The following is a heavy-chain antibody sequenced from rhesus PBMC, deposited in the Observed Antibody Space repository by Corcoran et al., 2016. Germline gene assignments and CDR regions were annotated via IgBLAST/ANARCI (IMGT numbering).Heavy chain of an antibody. V-gene: IGHV3S16*01. CDR2: ISSASSYI. CDR1: GFTFSSYG. CDR3: TSEKGLFWGFDY. Sequence: EVQLVESGGGLVQPGGSLRLSCAASGFTFSSYGMSWVRPAPGKGLEWVASISSASSYIYYADSVKGRFTISRDNAKNSLSLQMNSLRAEDTAVYYCTSEKGLFWGFDYWGQGVLVTVSS. D-gene: IGHD3-28*01. J-gene: IGHJ4*01.